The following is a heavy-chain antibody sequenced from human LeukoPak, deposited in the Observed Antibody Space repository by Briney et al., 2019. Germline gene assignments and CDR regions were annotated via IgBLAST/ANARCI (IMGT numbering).Heavy chain of an antibody. V-gene: IGHV3-23*01. Sequence: GGPLRLSCAASGFTFSSYGMSWVRQAPGKGLEWVSGISGGGGSTWYADSVKGRFTISRDNSKNTLFLQMTSLRAEDTAVYYCAGYYGSGSYYWGQGTLVTVSS. D-gene: IGHD3-10*01. CDR2: ISGGGGST. J-gene: IGHJ4*02. CDR3: AGYYGSGSYY. CDR1: GFTFSSYG.